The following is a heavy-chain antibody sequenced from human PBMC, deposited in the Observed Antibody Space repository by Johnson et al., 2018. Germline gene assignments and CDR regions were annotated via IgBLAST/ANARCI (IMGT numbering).Heavy chain of an antibody. CDR2: IKSKTDGGTT. V-gene: IGHV3-15*07. Sequence: VQLVESGGGLVKPGGSLRLSCAASGFTFSNAWMNWVRQAPGKGLEWVGRIKSKTDGGTTDYAAPVKGRFTISRDDSKNTLYLQMNSLKTEDTAVYYCTTADQLLFDPPSSYYYYYMDVWGKGTTVTVSS. J-gene: IGHJ6*03. D-gene: IGHD2-2*01. CDR1: GFTFSNAW. CDR3: TTADQLLFDPPSSYYYYYMDV.